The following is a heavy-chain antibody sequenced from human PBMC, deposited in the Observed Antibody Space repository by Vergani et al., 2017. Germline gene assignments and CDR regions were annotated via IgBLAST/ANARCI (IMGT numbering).Heavy chain of an antibody. J-gene: IGHJ6*04. CDR2: IGVDGDR. V-gene: IGHV3-13*01. Sequence: VESGGGLVQPGGSLRLSCTVSGFTFSSNDFHWVRQTAGKGLEWVSSIGVDGDRYYSDSVKGRFTISRDNGQSYLYLDMDNLRVEDKAVYFCAKEFCGTGNCNGWNHLEVWGEGTSVTVSS. CDR1: GFTFSSND. CDR3: AKEFCGTGNCNGWNHLEV. D-gene: IGHD1-1*01.